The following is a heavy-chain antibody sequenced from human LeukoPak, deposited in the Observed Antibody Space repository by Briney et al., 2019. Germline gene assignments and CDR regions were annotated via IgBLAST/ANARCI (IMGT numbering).Heavy chain of an antibody. V-gene: IGHV3-30*04. Sequence: SGGSLRLSCAASGFTFSSYAMQCVRQAPGKGLGWVAFISYDGSNKYYADSVKGRFTISRDNSKNTLYLQMNSLRAEDTAVYYCARGGAYCSSTSCYEFDYWGQGTLVTVSS. CDR3: ARGGAYCSSTSCYEFDY. CDR2: ISYDGSNK. D-gene: IGHD2-2*01. J-gene: IGHJ4*02. CDR1: GFTFSSYA.